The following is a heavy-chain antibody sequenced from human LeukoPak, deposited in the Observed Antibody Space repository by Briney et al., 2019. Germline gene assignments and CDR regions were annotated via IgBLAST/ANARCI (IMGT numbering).Heavy chain of an antibody. D-gene: IGHD4/OR15-4a*01. J-gene: IGHJ6*03. CDR2: IYTSGST. CDR3: ARGADYYYMDV. CDR1: GGSISSYY. Sequence: NSSETLSLTCTVSGGSISSYYWSWIRQPPGKGLEWIGYIYTSGSTIYNPSLKSRVTISVDTSKNQFSPKLSSVTAADTAVYYCARGADYYYMDVWGKGTTVTVSS. V-gene: IGHV4-4*09.